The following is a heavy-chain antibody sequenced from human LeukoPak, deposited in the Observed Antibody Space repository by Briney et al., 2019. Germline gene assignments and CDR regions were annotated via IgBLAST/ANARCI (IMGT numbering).Heavy chain of an antibody. J-gene: IGHJ4*02. D-gene: IGHD3-22*01. Sequence: SETLSLTCTVSGDSISSYYWSWIRQPPGKGLEWIGYVYYSGSTNYNPSLKSRVTISVDTSKNQFSLKLSSVTAADTAVYYCAREAYYDSSGYYTSWGQGTLVTVSS. V-gene: IGHV4-59*01. CDR3: AREAYYDSSGYYTS. CDR2: VYYSGST. CDR1: GDSISSYY.